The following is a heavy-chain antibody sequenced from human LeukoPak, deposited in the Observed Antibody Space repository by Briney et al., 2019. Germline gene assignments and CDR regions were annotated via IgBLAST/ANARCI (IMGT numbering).Heavy chain of an antibody. J-gene: IGHJ4*02. Sequence: GGSLRLSCAASGFTFDDYAMHWVRQAPGKGLEWVSGISWNSGSIGYADSVKGRFTISRDNAKNSLYLQMNSLRAEDTALYYCAKDSRYCGGDCYSGFDYWGQGTLVTVSS. D-gene: IGHD2-21*01. V-gene: IGHV3-9*01. CDR1: GFTFDDYA. CDR2: ISWNSGSI. CDR3: AKDSRYCGGDCYSGFDY.